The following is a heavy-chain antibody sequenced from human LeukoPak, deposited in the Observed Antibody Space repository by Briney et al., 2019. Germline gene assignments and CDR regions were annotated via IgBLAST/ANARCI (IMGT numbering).Heavy chain of an antibody. CDR1: GFTFSRHG. J-gene: IGHJ6*02. CDR3: AKAFVRGMDV. V-gene: IGHV3-23*01. CDR2: ISGGGAST. D-gene: IGHD3-10*02. Sequence: PGGSLRLSCAPSGFTFSRHGMHWVRQAPGKGLEWVSAISGGGASTYYADSVKGRFTISRDNSKNTLYLQMNSLRAEDTAVYYCAKAFVRGMDVWGQGTTVTVSS.